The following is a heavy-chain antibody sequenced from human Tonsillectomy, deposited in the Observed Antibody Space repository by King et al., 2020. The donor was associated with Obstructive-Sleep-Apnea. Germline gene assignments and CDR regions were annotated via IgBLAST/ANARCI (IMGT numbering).Heavy chain of an antibody. Sequence: QLVQSGAEVKKPGESLKISCKGSGYSFTSYWIGWVRQMPGKGLEWMGIIYPGDSNTRYSPSFQGQVTISADKSISTAYLQWSSLKASDSAMYYCARLMYRGYQQMVLGWYFDLWGRGTLVTVSS. CDR1: GYSFTSYW. J-gene: IGHJ2*01. D-gene: IGHD6-13*01. CDR3: ARLMYRGYQQMVLGWYFDL. CDR2: IYPGDSNT. V-gene: IGHV5-51*01.